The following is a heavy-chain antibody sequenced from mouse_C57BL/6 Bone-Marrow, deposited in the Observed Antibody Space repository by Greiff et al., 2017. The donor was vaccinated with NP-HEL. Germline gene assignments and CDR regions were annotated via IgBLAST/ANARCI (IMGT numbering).Heavy chain of an antibody. J-gene: IGHJ4*01. D-gene: IGHD1-1*01. CDR3: ARGTYYYGSLDY. Sequence: EVKLLESGPGLVKPSQSLSLTCSVTGYSITSGYYWNWIRQFPGNKLEWMGYISYDGSNNYNPSLKNRISITRDTSKNQFFLKLNSVTTEDTATYYCARGTYYYGSLDYWGQGTSVTVSS. V-gene: IGHV3-6*01. CDR2: ISYDGSN. CDR1: GYSITSGYY.